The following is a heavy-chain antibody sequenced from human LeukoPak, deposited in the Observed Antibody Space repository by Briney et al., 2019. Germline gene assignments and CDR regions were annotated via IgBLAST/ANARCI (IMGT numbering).Heavy chain of an antibody. D-gene: IGHD5-18*01. CDR2: IYYSGST. CDR3: ARDRGTAMVEGFDP. Sequence: SETLSLTCTVSGGSISSYYWSWIRQPPGKGLEWIGYIYYSGSTNYNPSLKSRVTISVDTSKNQFSLKLSSVTAADTAVYYCARDRGTAMVEGFDPRGQGTLVTVSS. V-gene: IGHV4-59*01. J-gene: IGHJ5*02. CDR1: GGSISSYY.